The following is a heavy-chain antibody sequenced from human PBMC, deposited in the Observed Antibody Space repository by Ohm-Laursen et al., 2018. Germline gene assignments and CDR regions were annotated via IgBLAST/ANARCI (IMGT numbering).Heavy chain of an antibody. CDR3: ARSHRDYYDSSGFYS. Sequence: SLRLSCTASGFIFSSYWMSWVRQAPGKGLKWVANIKPDGNEKYYVDSVKGRFTISRDNVKNSLYLQMNSLRAEDTAVYYCARSHRDYYDSSGFYSWGQGTLVTVSS. D-gene: IGHD3-22*01. V-gene: IGHV3-7*01. CDR1: GFIFSSYW. J-gene: IGHJ5*01. CDR2: IKPDGNEK.